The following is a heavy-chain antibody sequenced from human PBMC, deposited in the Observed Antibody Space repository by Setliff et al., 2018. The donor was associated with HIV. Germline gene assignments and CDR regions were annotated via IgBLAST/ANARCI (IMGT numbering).Heavy chain of an antibody. Sequence: ASVKVSCKASGYTFINYGINWLRQAPGQGLEWMGWINTYNGNTKYGQKFQGSVTMTTDTSTSTVYMELRSLTSDDTALYYCARGGPPRVATLFWFDPWGQGTLVTVSS. D-gene: IGHD2-15*01. CDR2: INTYNGNT. V-gene: IGHV1-18*04. J-gene: IGHJ5*02. CDR3: ARGGPPRVATLFWFDP. CDR1: GYTFINYG.